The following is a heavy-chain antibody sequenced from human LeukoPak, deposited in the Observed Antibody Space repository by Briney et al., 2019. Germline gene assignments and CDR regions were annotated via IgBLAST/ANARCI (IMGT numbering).Heavy chain of an antibody. V-gene: IGHV4-4*02. CDR3: GGGGGGDRGYFDY. CDR1: GGSISSSNW. CDR2: IYHSGST. Sequence: PSETLSLTCAVSGGSISSSNWWSWVRQPPGKGLEWIGEIYHSGSTNYNPSLKSRVTISVDKSKNQFSLKLSSVTAADTAVYYWGGGGGGDRGYFDYWGQGTLVTVSS. J-gene: IGHJ4*02. D-gene: IGHD3-16*01.